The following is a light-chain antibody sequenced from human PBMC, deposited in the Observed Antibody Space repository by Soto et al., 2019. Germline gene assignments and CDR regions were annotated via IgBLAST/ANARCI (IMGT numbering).Light chain of an antibody. CDR1: SSDIGRYNF. J-gene: IGLJ1*01. V-gene: IGLV2-14*01. CDR3: TSYTITSPYV. Sequence: QSALTQPASMSGSPGQSTTISCTGTSSDIGRYNFVSWYQHHPGKAPKLIIYEATKRPSGVSYRFSGSKSGNTASLTISGLQAEDEADYYCTSYTITSPYVFGTGTKVTVL. CDR2: EAT.